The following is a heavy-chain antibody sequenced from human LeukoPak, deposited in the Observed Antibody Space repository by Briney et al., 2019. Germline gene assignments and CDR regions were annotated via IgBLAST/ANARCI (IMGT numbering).Heavy chain of an antibody. V-gene: IGHV1-2*02. CDR3: ASLGYSGYDSFDY. CDR1: GYTFTGYY. Sequence: ASVKVSCKASGYTFTGYYIHLVRQAPGQGHEWMGWINPNSGDTNYAQGSQGRVTMTRDTSINTVYMELSRLRADDTAVYYCASLGYSGYDSFDYWGQGTLVTVSS. D-gene: IGHD5-12*01. CDR2: INPNSGDT. J-gene: IGHJ4*02.